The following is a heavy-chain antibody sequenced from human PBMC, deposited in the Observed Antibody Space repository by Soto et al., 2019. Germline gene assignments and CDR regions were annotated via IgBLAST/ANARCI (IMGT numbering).Heavy chain of an antibody. CDR2: IHHSGST. CDR3: ARSAGWYAVHS. V-gene: IGHV4-4*02. Sequence: QVQLQESGPGLVKPSGTLSLTCAVSAVSISSGSFWGWVRQPPGKGLEWIGDIHHSGSTNYNPSLKXRFTXAXNTSKNHFSLKLNSVTAADTAVYYCARSAGWYAVHSWGQGILVIVSS. J-gene: IGHJ4*02. CDR1: AVSISSGSF. D-gene: IGHD6-19*01.